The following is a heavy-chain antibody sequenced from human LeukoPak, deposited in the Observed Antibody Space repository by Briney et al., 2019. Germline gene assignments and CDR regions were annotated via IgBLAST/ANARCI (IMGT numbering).Heavy chain of an antibody. J-gene: IGHJ4*02. Sequence: GESLKISCQGSGYSFTSYWIGWVRQMPGKGLEWMGIIYPGDSDTRYSPSFQGQVTISADKSISTAYLQWSSLKASDTAMYYCARQAPHQPPYDSEQAYFDYWGQGTLVTVSS. CDR2: IYPGDSDT. CDR3: ARQAPHQPPYDSEQAYFDY. CDR1: GYSFTSYW. D-gene: IGHD3-22*01. V-gene: IGHV5-51*01.